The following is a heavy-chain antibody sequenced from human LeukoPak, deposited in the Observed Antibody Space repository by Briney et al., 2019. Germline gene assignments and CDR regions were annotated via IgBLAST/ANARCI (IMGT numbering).Heavy chain of an antibody. CDR3: AREGYYDSSGHGDAFDI. V-gene: IGHV3-30*02. CDR2: IRDDGSNK. J-gene: IGHJ3*02. D-gene: IGHD3-22*01. CDR1: GFTFSSYG. Sequence: PGGSLRLSCAASGFTFSSYGIHWVRQAPGKGLEWVAFIRDDGSNKFYADSVKGRFTISRDNSKNTLYLQMNSLRAEDTAVYYCAREGYYDSSGHGDAFDIWGQGTMVTVSS.